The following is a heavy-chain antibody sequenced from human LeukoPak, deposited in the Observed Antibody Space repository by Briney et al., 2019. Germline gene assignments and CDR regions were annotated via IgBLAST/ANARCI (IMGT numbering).Heavy chain of an antibody. CDR1: GGTFSSYA. D-gene: IGHD3-10*01. V-gene: IGHV1-69*06. CDR2: IIPIFGTA. Sequence: EASVKVSCKASGGTFSSYAISWVRQAPGQGLEWMGGIIPIFGTANYAQKFQGRVTITADRSTSTAYMELSSLRSEDTAVYYCARSYYYGSGSYLYYYYYMDVWGKGTTVTVSS. J-gene: IGHJ6*03. CDR3: ARSYYYGSGSYLYYYYYMDV.